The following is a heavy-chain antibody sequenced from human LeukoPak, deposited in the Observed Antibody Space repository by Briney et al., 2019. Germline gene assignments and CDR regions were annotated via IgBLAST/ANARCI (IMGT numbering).Heavy chain of an antibody. CDR3: ARDLFIAAAGPGYFQQ. J-gene: IGHJ1*01. V-gene: IGHV1-69*04. CDR1: GGTFSSYA. D-gene: IGHD6-13*01. Sequence: SVKVSCKASGGTFSSYAISWVRQVPGQGLEWMGRIIPILGIANYAQKFQGRVTITADKSTSTAYMELSSLRSEDTAVYYCARDLFIAAAGPGYFQQWGQGTLVTVSS. CDR2: IIPILGIA.